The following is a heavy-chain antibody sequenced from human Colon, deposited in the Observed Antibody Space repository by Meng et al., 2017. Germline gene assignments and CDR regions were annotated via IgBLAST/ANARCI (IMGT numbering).Heavy chain of an antibody. CDR3: ARGWNYGDY. V-gene: IGHV3-30*01. CDR1: GFTVSDYD. CDR2: MSSDGTKR. D-gene: IGHD1-7*01. Sequence: GESLKISCVVSGFTVSDYDMHRVRQAPGKGLEWVAVMSSDGTKRFYADSVKGRFTISRDNAKNTLDLQINSLRAEDTAVYYCARGWNYGDYWGQGTLVTVSS. J-gene: IGHJ4*02.